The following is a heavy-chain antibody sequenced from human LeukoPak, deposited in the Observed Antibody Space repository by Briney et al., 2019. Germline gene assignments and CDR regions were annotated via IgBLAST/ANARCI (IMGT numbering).Heavy chain of an antibody. Sequence: SETLSLTSNVSDASISTSNYYWGWIRQPPGKGLEWIGNIYYDGSTYSNPSLRSRVTISVDTSKNQFSLRLSSVTAADTAVYYCARTPYYYGSGTYFDYWGQGTLVTVSS. D-gene: IGHD3-10*01. CDR1: DASISTSNYY. V-gene: IGHV4-39*07. CDR3: ARTPYYYGSGTYFDY. CDR2: IYYDGST. J-gene: IGHJ4*02.